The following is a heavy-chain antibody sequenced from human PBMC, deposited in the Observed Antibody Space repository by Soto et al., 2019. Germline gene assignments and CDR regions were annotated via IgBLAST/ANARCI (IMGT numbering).Heavy chain of an antibody. Sequence: QVQLVQSGAEVKKPGASVKVSCKASGYTFTSYGISWVRQAPGQGLEWMGWISAYNGNTNYAQKLKGRVTMTTDTSTSTAYMELRSLRSDDTAVYYCARALIPYYGDYGSAFDIWGQGTMVTVSS. CDR1: GYTFTSYG. V-gene: IGHV1-18*04. CDR2: ISAYNGNT. CDR3: ARALIPYYGDYGSAFDI. J-gene: IGHJ3*02. D-gene: IGHD4-17*01.